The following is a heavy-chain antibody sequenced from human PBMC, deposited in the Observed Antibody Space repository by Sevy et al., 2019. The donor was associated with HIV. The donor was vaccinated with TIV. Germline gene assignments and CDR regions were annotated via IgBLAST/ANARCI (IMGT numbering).Heavy chain of an antibody. V-gene: IGHV4-59*01. CDR3: ARAPTAPNGMDV. D-gene: IGHD1-1*01. CDR2: LYYSGVT. CDR1: GDSIDSNY. Sequence: SETLSLTCTVSGDSIDSNYWNWIRQPPGKGLEWIGYLYYSGVTNYNPSLKSRVTISEDTSKNQFSLKLRSVTAADTAVDYCARAPTAPNGMDVWGQGTTVTVSS. J-gene: IGHJ6*02.